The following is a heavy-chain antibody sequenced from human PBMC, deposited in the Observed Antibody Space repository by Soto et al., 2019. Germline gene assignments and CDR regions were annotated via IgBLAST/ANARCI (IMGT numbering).Heavy chain of an antibody. D-gene: IGHD1-26*01. CDR1: GYTFTSYA. Sequence: GASVKVSCKASGYTFTSYAMHWVRQAPGQRLEWMGWINAGNGNTKYSQKFQGRVTITRDTSASTAYMELSSLRSEDTAVYYCARGLITGSQYSGGWYYFDSWGQGTQVTSPQ. J-gene: IGHJ4*02. V-gene: IGHV1-3*01. CDR2: INAGNGNT. CDR3: ARGLITGSQYSGGWYYFDS.